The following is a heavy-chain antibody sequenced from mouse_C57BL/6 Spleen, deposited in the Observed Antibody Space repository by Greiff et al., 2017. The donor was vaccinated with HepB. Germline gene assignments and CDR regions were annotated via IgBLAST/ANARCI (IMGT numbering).Heavy chain of an antibody. D-gene: IGHD2-4*01. CDR3: ARARDYDPWFAY. Sequence: EVKLQESGPGLVKPSQSLSLTCSVTGYSITSGYYWNWIRQFPGNKLEWMGYISYDGSNNYNPSLKNRISITRDTSKNQFFLKLNSVTTEDTATYYCARARDYDPWFAYWGQGTLVTVSA. CDR2: ISYDGSN. V-gene: IGHV3-6*01. CDR1: GYSITSGYY. J-gene: IGHJ3*01.